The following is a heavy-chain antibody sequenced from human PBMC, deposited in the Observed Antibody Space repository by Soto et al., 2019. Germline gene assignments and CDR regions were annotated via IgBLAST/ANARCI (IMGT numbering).Heavy chain of an antibody. Sequence: GLEWIGEINHSGSTNYNPSLKSRVNISVDTSKNQFSLKLSSVTAADTAVYYCARRRLGATPFDYWGQGTLVTVSS. V-gene: IGHV4-34*01. CDR3: ARRRLGATPFDY. CDR2: INHSGST. J-gene: IGHJ4*02. D-gene: IGHD1-26*01.